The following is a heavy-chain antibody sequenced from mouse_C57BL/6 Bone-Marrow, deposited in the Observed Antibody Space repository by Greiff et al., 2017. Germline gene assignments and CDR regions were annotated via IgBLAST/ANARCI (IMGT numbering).Heavy chain of an antibody. J-gene: IGHJ4*01. V-gene: IGHV5-17*01. CDR2: ISSGCSTI. Sequence: EVMLVESGGGLVKPGGSLKLSCAASGFTFSDYGMHWVRQAPEKGLEWVAYISSGCSTIYYADTVKGRFPISRDNAKNTLFLQITSLRSEDTAMYYWARAGVRCYAMDYWGQGTSVTVAS. CDR3: ARAGVRCYAMDY. D-gene: IGHD2-14*01. CDR1: GFTFSDYG.